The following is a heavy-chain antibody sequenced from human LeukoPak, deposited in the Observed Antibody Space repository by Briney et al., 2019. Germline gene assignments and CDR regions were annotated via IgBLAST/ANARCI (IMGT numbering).Heavy chain of an antibody. Sequence: PSETLSLTCTVSGGSINSYYWTWIRQPPGKGLEWIGHIYYNGYTNYNPSLKSRVTISIDTSKTQFSLILNSGTAADTAVYYCARVHCSTTSCYDTPYYYYGMDVWGQGTTVTVSS. V-gene: IGHV4-59*01. CDR1: GGSINSYY. CDR3: ARVHCSTTSCYDTPYYYYGMDV. CDR2: IYYNGYT. D-gene: IGHD2-2*01. J-gene: IGHJ6*02.